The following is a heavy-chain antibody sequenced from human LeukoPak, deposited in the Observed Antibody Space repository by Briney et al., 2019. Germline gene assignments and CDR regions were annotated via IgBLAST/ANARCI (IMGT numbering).Heavy chain of an antibody. Sequence: SETLSLTCTVSGGSISSYYWSWIRQPAGKGLEWIGRIYTSGSNYNPSLKSRVTMSVDTSKNQFSLKLNSVTAADTAIYYYARRILGYYDSSGYGRIGFDIWGQGTMVTVSS. V-gene: IGHV4-4*07. CDR3: ARRILGYYDSSGYGRIGFDI. CDR1: GGSISSYY. CDR2: IYTSGS. J-gene: IGHJ3*02. D-gene: IGHD3-22*01.